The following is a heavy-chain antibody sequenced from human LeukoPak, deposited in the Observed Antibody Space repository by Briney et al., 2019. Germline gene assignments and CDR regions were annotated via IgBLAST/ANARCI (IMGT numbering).Heavy chain of an antibody. Sequence: PSETLSLTCTVSGCSITSNSYYWGWIRQPPGKGLEWIGSITYSGSTYYNPSLKSRVTISVDTSKNQFSLKLSSVTAADTAVYYCAREPSSSWYYFPFDYWGQGTLVTVSS. D-gene: IGHD6-13*01. CDR3: AREPSSSWYYFPFDY. J-gene: IGHJ4*02. V-gene: IGHV4-39*07. CDR1: GCSITSNSYY. CDR2: ITYSGST.